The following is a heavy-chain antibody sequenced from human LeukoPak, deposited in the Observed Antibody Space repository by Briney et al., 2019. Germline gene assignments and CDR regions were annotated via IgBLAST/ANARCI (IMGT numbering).Heavy chain of an antibody. CDR1: GESFSGYY. D-gene: IGHD3-22*01. J-gene: IGHJ4*02. V-gene: IGHV4-34*01. Sequence: SETLSLTCAVYGESFSGYYWNWIRQPPGKGLEWIGEISHSGSTKYNPSLKSRVTISVDTSKNQSSLKLNSVTAADTAVYYCARVPSSGYYRNFDYWGQGTLVTVSS. CDR3: ARVPSSGYYRNFDY. CDR2: ISHSGST.